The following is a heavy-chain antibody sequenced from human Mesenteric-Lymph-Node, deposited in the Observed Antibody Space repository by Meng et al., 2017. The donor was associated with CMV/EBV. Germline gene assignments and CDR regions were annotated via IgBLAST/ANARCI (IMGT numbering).Heavy chain of an antibody. D-gene: IGHD3-10*01. CDR2: ISSSSSYI. CDR3: ARDSDADDWFDP. CDR1: GFTFSSYS. J-gene: IGHJ5*02. Sequence: GESLKISCAASGFTFSSYSMNWVRQAPGKGLEWVSSISSSSSYIYYADSVKGRFTISRDNAKNSLYLQMNSLRAEDTAVYYCARDSDADDWFDPWGQGTLVTVSS. V-gene: IGHV3-21*01.